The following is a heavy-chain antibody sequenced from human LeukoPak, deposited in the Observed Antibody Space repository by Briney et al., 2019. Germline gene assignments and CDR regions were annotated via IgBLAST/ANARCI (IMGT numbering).Heavy chain of an antibody. CDR3: ARLPTSRSHVHY. CDR1: GFDVSKNF. Sequence: PGGSLRLSCEVSGFDVSKNFVNWVRQAPGKGLEWVSVVYRDGATFSADSVKDRFTISRDTSKNTLYLLMNSLTSEDTAVYYCARLPTSRSHVHYWGQGTLVTVSS. D-gene: IGHD2-2*01. V-gene: IGHV3-66*02. CDR2: VYRDGAT. J-gene: IGHJ4*02.